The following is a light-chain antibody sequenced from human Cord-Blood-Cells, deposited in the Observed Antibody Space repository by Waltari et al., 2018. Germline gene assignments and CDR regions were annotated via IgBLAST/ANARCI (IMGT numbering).Light chain of an antibody. J-gene: IGLJ1*01. CDR2: DVS. CDR1: RSDVGGYNY. V-gene: IGLV2-11*01. Sequence: QSALTQPRSVSGSPGQSVTISCPGPRSDVGGYNYVSWYQQNPGKAPKLMIYDVSKRPSGVPDRFSGSKSGNTASLTISGLQAEDEADYYCCSYAGSYTFVFGTGTKVTVL. CDR3: CSYAGSYTFV.